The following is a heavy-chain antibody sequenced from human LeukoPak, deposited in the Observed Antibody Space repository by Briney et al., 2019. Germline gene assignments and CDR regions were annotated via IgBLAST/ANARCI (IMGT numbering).Heavy chain of an antibody. Sequence: PSETLSLTCTVSGGSISDYYWSWIRQPPGKGLEWIGYIYYNARSTKYSPSLKSRVTISVDMSKNQVSLKLSSVTAADTAVYYCARELSGSAVAGIMDYWGQGTLVTVSS. CDR3: ARELSGSAVAGIMDY. J-gene: IGHJ4*02. V-gene: IGHV4-59*01. CDR2: IYYNARST. D-gene: IGHD6-19*01. CDR1: GGSISDYY.